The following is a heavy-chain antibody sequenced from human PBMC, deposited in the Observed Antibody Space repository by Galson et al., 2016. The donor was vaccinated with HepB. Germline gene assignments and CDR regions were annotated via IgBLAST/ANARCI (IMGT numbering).Heavy chain of an antibody. CDR1: GFSFSGLW. D-gene: IGHD6-19*01. J-gene: IGHJ4*02. V-gene: IGHV3-7*03. CDR3: GGGAGWLPDY. Sequence: SLRLSCAASGFSFSGLWMNWVRQTPGKGLEWVAIMKQDGSEQKYVDSVKGRFTISRDNAKNSVYLQMNSLRGEDTAVYYCGGGAGWLPDYWGQGTLVTVSS. CDR2: MKQDGSEQ.